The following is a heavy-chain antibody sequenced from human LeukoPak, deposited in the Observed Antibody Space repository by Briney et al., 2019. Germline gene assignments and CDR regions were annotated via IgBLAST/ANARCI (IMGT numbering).Heavy chain of an antibody. Sequence: GGSLRLSCAASGFTFSSYSMNWVRQAPGKGLEWVSYISSSSSTIYYADSVKGRFTISRDNAKNSLYLQMNSLRAEDTAVYYCARDRGSSGPGGLFDYWGQGTLVTVSS. CDR3: ARDRGSSGPGGLFDY. J-gene: IGHJ4*02. D-gene: IGHD6-19*01. CDR2: ISSSSSTI. CDR1: GFTFSSYS. V-gene: IGHV3-48*04.